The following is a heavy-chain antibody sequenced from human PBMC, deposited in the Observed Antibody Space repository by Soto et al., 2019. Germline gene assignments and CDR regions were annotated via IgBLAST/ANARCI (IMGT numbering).Heavy chain of an antibody. CDR2: IIPIFGTA. CDR3: ARGWGYDSTDYYYAY. V-gene: IGHV1-69*01. Sequence: QVQLVQSGAEVRKPGSSVRVSCKASGGSFNRHTISWVRQAPGQGLEWMGGIIPIFGTANHAQKFQGRVTIIADESTSTVYMESSSLRSDDTAIYYCARGWGYDSTDYYYAYWGQGTLFIVSS. D-gene: IGHD3-22*01. J-gene: IGHJ4*02. CDR1: GGSFNRHT.